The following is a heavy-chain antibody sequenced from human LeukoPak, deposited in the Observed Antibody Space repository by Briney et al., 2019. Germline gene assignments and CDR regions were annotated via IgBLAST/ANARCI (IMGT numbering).Heavy chain of an antibody. D-gene: IGHD6-6*01. J-gene: IGHJ4*02. V-gene: IGHV3-21*01. CDR2: ISSSSSHI. Sequence: GGSLRLSCAASGFTFSSYSMNWVRQAPGKGLEWVSSISSSSSHIYYADSVKGRFTISRDNAKNSLYLQMNSLRAEDTAVYYCARDGRSSSGYWGQGTLVTVSS. CDR1: GFTFSSYS. CDR3: ARDGRSSSGY.